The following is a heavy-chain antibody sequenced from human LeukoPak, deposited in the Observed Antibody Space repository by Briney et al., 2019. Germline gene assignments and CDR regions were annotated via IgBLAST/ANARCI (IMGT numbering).Heavy chain of an antibody. CDR3: ARAGDYVWGSYRFDY. J-gene: IGHJ4*02. CDR1: GFTFSSYW. Sequence: GGSLRLSCTASGFTFSSYWMHWVRQAPGKGLVWVSRIHSDGSTTSYADSVKGRFTISRDNAKNSLYLQMNSLRAEDTAVYYCARAGDYVWGSYRFDYWGQGTLVTVSS. D-gene: IGHD3-16*02. CDR2: IHSDGSTT. V-gene: IGHV3-74*01.